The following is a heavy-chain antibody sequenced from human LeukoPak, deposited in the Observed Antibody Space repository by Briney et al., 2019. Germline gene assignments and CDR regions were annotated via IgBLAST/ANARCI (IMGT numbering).Heavy chain of an antibody. V-gene: IGHV1-8*01. CDR3: ARWDNSGWFYLDF. CDR2: MSPNTGDT. CDR1: GYTFTNYD. D-gene: IGHD6-19*01. Sequence: ASVKVSCKASGYTFTNYDIYWVRQAAGQGREWVGWMSPNTGDTGYAQKFQGRLSITRDTSITTAYMELSSLRSDDTAIYYCARWDNSGWFYLDFWGQGTQLTVSS. J-gene: IGHJ4*02.